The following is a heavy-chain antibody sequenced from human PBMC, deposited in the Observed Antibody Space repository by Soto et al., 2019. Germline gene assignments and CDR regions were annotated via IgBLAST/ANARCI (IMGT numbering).Heavy chain of an antibody. D-gene: IGHD3-10*01. J-gene: IGHJ3*01. V-gene: IGHV4-39*01. CDR2: IYYSGST. CDR3: VRRGYYALSAFDF. Sequence: SETLSLTCTVSGGSISNSSYYWCWIRQPTGKGLEWIGSIYYSGSTYYNPSLKSRVTISVDTSKNQFSLKLSSVTAADTAVCYCVRRGYYALSAFDFWGQGTMVTGSS. CDR1: GGSISNSSYY.